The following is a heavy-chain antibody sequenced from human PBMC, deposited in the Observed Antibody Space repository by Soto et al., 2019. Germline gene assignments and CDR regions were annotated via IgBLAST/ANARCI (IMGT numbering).Heavy chain of an antibody. D-gene: IGHD3-9*01. CDR3: AKDRSNYDILTGLDY. J-gene: IGHJ4*02. V-gene: IGHV3-23*01. CDR2: ISGSGGST. CDR1: GFTFSSYA. Sequence: PGGSLRLSFAASGFTFSSYAMGWVRQAPGKGLEWVSAISGSGGSTYYADSVKGRFTISRDNSKNTLYLQMNSLRAEDTAVYYCAKDRSNYDILTGLDYWGQGTLVTVSS.